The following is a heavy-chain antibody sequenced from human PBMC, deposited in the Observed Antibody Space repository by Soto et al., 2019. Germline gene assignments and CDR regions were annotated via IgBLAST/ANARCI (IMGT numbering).Heavy chain of an antibody. V-gene: IGHV3-33*01. CDR2: IWYDGSNK. CDR3: ASITMVRGVMSDAFEI. CDR1: GFTFSSYG. J-gene: IGHJ3*02. D-gene: IGHD3-10*01. Sequence: VQLVASGGGVVQPGRSLRLSCAASGFTFSSYGMHWVRQAPGKGLEWGAVIWYDGSNKYYADSVKGRFTISRDNSKNTLYLQMNSLRAEDTAVYYCASITMVRGVMSDAFEIWGQGTMVTVSS.